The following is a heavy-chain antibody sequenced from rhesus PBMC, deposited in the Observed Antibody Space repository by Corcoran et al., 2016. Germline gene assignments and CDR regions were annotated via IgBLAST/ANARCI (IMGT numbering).Heavy chain of an antibody. CDR1: GYSINTGYG. D-gene: IGHD2-33*01. CDR2: IGGSGANS. Sequence: QVQLQESGPGLVKPSETLSLICVVSGYSINTGYGWAWIRQPPGKGLEWVGYIGGSGANSNYNPSLRSRVTISKDTSKNQVSLKLRSVTAADTAVYYCARDGGSWIYDFWGQGVLVIVSS. CDR3: ARDGGSWIYDF. J-gene: IGHJ4*01. V-gene: IGHV4-127*01.